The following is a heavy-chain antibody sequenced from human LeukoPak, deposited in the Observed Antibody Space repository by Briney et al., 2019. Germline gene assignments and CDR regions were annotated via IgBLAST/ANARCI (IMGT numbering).Heavy chain of an antibody. D-gene: IGHD5-24*01. V-gene: IGHV3-48*03. Sequence: GSLRLSCAASGFTFSDYEMNWVRQAPGKGLEWVSYISSSGSTIYYADSVKGRYTISRDNAKNSLYLQINSLRAEDTAVYYCARLRGGYRLYWGQGTLVTVSS. CDR2: ISSSGSTI. J-gene: IGHJ4*02. CDR1: GFTFSDYE. CDR3: ARLRGGYRLY.